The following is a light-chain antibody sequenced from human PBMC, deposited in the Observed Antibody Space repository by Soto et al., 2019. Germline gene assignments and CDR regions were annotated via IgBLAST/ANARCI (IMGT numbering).Light chain of an antibody. CDR2: DTS. V-gene: IGLV7-46*01. CDR3: FLSYTAARRV. J-gene: IGLJ2*01. CDR1: TGAVTSGHF. Sequence: QAVVTQEPSLTVSPGGTVTLTCGSSTGAVTSGHFPYWFQQKPGQAPRTLIFDTSNRHSWTPARFSGSLLGGKAALTLSGAQPEDEADYYCFLSYTAARRVFGGGTKLTVL.